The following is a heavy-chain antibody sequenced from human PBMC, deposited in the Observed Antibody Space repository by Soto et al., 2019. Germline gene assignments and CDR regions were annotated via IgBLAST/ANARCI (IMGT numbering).Heavy chain of an antibody. CDR1: SGSISSSNW. CDR2: IYHSGST. Sequence: QVQLQESGPGLVKPSGTLSLTCAVSSGSISSSNWWSWVRQPPGRGLGWIGEIYHSGSTNYNPPHKNRETISVDKSKNKYSLKQSSVTAADTAVYYCARLKRAHLAHYYMDVWGKGTTVTASS. CDR3: ARLKRAHLAHYYMDV. J-gene: IGHJ6*03. D-gene: IGHD6-25*01. V-gene: IGHV4-4*02.